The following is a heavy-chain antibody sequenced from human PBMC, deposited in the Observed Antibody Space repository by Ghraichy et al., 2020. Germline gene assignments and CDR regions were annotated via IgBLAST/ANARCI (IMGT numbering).Heavy chain of an antibody. CDR1: GGSISSGDFY. J-gene: IGHJ4*02. V-gene: IGHV4-31*03. CDR2: MYYSGRA. CDR3: ARDPGDDYFGL. D-gene: IGHD7-27*01. Sequence: SQTLSLTCTVSGGSISSGDFYLSWIRHHPGTGLEWIGYMYYSGRAYYNPSLKNRVTSSIDTSTNHFSLKLTSVTAADTAVYYCARDPGDDYFGLWGQGTLVTVSS.